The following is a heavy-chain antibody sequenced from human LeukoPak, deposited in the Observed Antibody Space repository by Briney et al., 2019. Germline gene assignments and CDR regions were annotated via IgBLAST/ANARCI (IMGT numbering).Heavy chain of an antibody. V-gene: IGHV3-33*06. J-gene: IGHJ4*02. CDR3: AKDRELDNVLTGYYDY. Sequence: PGGSLRLSCAASGFTFSSYGMHWVRQAPGKGLEWVAVIWYDGSNKYYADSVKGRFTISRDNSKNTLYLQMSSLRAEDTALYYCAKDRELDNVLTGYYDYWGQGIPVTVSS. CDR1: GFTFSSYG. CDR2: IWYDGSNK. D-gene: IGHD3-9*01.